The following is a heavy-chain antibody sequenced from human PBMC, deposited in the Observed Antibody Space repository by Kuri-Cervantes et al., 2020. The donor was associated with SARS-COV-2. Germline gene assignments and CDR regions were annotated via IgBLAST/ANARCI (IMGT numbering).Heavy chain of an antibody. V-gene: IGHV3-30-3*01. J-gene: IGHJ5*02. CDR3: AKDTLLWTPRGHNWFDP. CDR1: GFTFSSYA. Sequence: GESLKISCAASGFTFSSYAVHWVRQAPGKGLEWVAIISYDGTKKYYADSVKGRFTISRDNSKNTLYLQVNSVRAEDTAVYYCAKDTLLWTPRGHNWFDPWGQGTLVTVSS. D-gene: IGHD3/OR15-3a*01. CDR2: ISYDGTKK.